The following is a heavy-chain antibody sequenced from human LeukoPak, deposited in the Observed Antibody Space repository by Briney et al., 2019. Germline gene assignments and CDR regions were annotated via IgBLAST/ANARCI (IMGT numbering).Heavy chain of an antibody. CDR1: GFIFSSDW. CDR2: INSDGSST. J-gene: IGHJ4*02. V-gene: IGHV3-74*01. Sequence: GGSMRLSSAASGFIFSSDWMHWVRQAPGKGLVWVSRINSDGSSTSYADSVKGRFTISRNNAKTTMYLQMNSLRAEDTAVYYCARGGGYGYGTFDYWGQGTLVTVSS. CDR3: ARGGGYGYGTFDY. D-gene: IGHD5-18*01.